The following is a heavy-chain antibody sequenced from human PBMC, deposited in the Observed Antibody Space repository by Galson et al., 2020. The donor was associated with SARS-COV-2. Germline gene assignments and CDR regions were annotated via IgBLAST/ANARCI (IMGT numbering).Heavy chain of an antibody. V-gene: IGHV4-34*01. D-gene: IGHD5-12*01. CDR2: INHSGST. Sequence: SETLSLTCAVYSGSFSGYYWTWIRQPPGTGLEWIGEINHSGSTNYNPSLKSRATISVDTSKNQFSLKLNSVTAADTAVYYCTRVGDGYNSGFDYWGQGILVTVSS. J-gene: IGHJ4*02. CDR1: SGSFSGYY. CDR3: TRVGDGYNSGFDY.